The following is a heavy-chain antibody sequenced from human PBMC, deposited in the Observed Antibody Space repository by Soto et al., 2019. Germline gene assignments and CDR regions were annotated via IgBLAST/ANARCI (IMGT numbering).Heavy chain of an antibody. D-gene: IGHD3-22*01. Sequence: ASVKVSCKASGYTFTSYAMHWVRQAPGQRLEWMGWINAGNGNTKYSQKFQGRVTITRDTSASTAYMELSSLRPEDTAVYYCAKDYYDSSGYYPPALLFDYWGQGPLVTVSS. CDR1: GYTFTSYA. CDR2: INAGNGNT. V-gene: IGHV1-3*01. CDR3: AKDYYDSSGYYPPALLFDY. J-gene: IGHJ4*02.